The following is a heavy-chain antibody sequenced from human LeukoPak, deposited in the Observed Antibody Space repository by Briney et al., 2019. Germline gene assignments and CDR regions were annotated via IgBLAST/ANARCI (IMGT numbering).Heavy chain of an antibody. CDR3: ARESDCSDGSCYGAEIEY. D-gene: IGHD2-15*01. CDR2: ISAYNGNT. Sequence: ASVKVSCKASGYTFTNHGISWVRQAPGQGLEWMGWISAYNGNTNYAQNLQGRLSMTTDTSTSTAYMELRSLRSDDTAVYYCARESDCSDGSCYGAEIEYWGQGTLVTVSS. V-gene: IGHV1-18*01. J-gene: IGHJ4*02. CDR1: GYTFTNHG.